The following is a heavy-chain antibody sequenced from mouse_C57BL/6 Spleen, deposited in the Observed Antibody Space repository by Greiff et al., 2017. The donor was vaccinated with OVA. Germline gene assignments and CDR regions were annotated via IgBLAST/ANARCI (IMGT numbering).Heavy chain of an antibody. V-gene: IGHV5-4*01. CDR3: TRPHYYGSSLFAY. CDR1: GFTFSSYA. CDR2: ISDGGSYT. J-gene: IGHJ3*01. Sequence: EVQGVESGGGLVKPGGSLKLSCAASGFTFSSYAMSWVRQTPEKRLEWVATISDGGSYTYYPDNVKGRFTISRDNAKNNLYLQMSHLKSEDTAMYYCTRPHYYGSSLFAYWGQGTLVTVSA. D-gene: IGHD1-1*01.